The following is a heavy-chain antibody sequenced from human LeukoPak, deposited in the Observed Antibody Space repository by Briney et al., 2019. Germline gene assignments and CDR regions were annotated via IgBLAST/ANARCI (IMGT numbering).Heavy chain of an antibody. CDR2: IYYSGST. Sequence: SETLSLTCTVSGGSITSGEHYCSWIRQHPGKGLEWIGYIYYSGSTYYNPSLKSRVTISVDTSKNQFSLKLSSVTAADTAVYYCARGGAYCGGDCYEFDYWGQGTLVTVSS. V-gene: IGHV4-31*03. J-gene: IGHJ4*02. D-gene: IGHD2-21*02. CDR3: ARGGAYCGGDCYEFDY. CDR1: GGSITSGEHY.